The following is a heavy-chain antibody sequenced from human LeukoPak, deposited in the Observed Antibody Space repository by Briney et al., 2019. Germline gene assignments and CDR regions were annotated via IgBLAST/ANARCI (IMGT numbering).Heavy chain of an antibody. CDR1: GFTFDDYA. V-gene: IGHV3-9*01. J-gene: IGHJ4*02. CDR3: AKDDLRGYSYVFDY. CDR2: ISWNSGSI. Sequence: GGSLRLSCAASGFTFDDYAMHWVRQAPGKGLEWVSGISWNSGSIGYADSVKGRFTISRDNAKNSLYLQMNSLRAEDTALYYCAKDDLRGYSYVFDYWGQGTLVTVSS. D-gene: IGHD5-18*01.